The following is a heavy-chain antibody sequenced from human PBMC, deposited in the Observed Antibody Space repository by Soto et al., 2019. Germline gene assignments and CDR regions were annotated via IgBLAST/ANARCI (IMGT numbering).Heavy chain of an antibody. J-gene: IGHJ3*02. CDR2: ISGGGDST. V-gene: IGHV3-23*01. Sequence: PGGSLRLSCAVSGLTFSSYAMNWVRQAPGKGLEWVSSISGGGDSTFYADSVKGRFTISRDNSKNTLYLQMNSLRAEDTAVYYCARGDYYDSSGPFSDAFDIWGQGTMVTVSS. CDR3: ARGDYYDSSGPFSDAFDI. CDR1: GLTFSSYA. D-gene: IGHD3-22*01.